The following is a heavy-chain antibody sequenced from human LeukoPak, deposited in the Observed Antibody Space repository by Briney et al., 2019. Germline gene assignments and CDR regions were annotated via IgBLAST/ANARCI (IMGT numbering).Heavy chain of an antibody. V-gene: IGHV4-59*08. D-gene: IGHD6-13*01. CDR3: ARQADSSLYYYFDN. Sequence: SSETLSLTCTVSGGSISGYYWSWIRQPPGKGREWIGCVYYSGTTNYNPSLKSRVTISLDTSRNQFSLKLSSVTAADTAVYYCARQADSSLYYYFDNWGQGTLVTVSS. CDR2: VYYSGTT. CDR1: GGSISGYY. J-gene: IGHJ4*02.